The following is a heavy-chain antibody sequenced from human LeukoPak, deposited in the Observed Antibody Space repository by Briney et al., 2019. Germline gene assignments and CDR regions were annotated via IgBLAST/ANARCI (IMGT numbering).Heavy chain of an antibody. V-gene: IGHV3-30*02. J-gene: IGHJ4*02. D-gene: IGHD1-14*01. Sequence: GGSLRLSCAASGFTFSSYAMHWVRQAPGKGLEWVAFINYDGSNKYYADSVKGRFTISRDNSKNTLYLEINSLSADDTAVYYCATTDTTCYWGQGTLVTVSS. CDR1: GFTFSSYA. CDR2: INYDGSNK. CDR3: ATTDTTCY.